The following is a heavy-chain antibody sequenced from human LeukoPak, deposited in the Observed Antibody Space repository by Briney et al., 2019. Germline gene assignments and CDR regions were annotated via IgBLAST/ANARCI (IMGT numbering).Heavy chain of an antibody. V-gene: IGHV1-18*01. CDR1: GYTFTSYG. J-gene: IGHJ4*02. CDR2: ISAYNGNT. CDR3: ARSRSTVTMAHFDY. D-gene: IGHD4-17*01. Sequence: HGASVKVSCKASGYTFTSYGISWVRQAPGQGLEWMGWISAYNGNTNYAQKLQGRVTMTTDTSTSTAYMELRSLRSDDTAVYYCARSRSTVTMAHFDYWGQGTLVTVSS.